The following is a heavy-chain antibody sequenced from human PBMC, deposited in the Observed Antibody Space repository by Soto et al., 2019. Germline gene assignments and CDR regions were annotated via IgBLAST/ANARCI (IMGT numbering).Heavy chain of an antibody. D-gene: IGHD6-19*01. CDR2: IHHSGST. V-gene: IGHV4-4*02. CDR1: SGSITSEQR. Sequence: QMQLQESGPGLVKPSETLSLICTVSSGSITSEQRWSWVRQPPGKGLEWIGEIHHSGSTNENPSLRGRVTMSVDKSKNQFSRKLNSVTAADTAVYFCARSFGWYAIDHWGQGTLVIVSS. J-gene: IGHJ4*02. CDR3: ARSFGWYAIDH.